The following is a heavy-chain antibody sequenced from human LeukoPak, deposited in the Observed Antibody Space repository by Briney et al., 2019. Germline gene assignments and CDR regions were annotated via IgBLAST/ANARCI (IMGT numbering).Heavy chain of an antibody. Sequence: SETLSLTCTVSGGSISSYYWSWIRQPPGKGLEWIGYIYYSGSTNYNPSLKSRVTISVDTSKNQFSLKLSSVIAADTAVYYCAREASSSWYHAFDIWGQGTMVTVSS. CDR3: AREASSSWYHAFDI. CDR2: IYYSGST. D-gene: IGHD6-13*01. CDR1: GGSISSYY. J-gene: IGHJ3*02. V-gene: IGHV4-59*01.